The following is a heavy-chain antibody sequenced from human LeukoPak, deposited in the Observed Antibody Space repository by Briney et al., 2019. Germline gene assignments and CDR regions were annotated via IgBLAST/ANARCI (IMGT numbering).Heavy chain of an antibody. CDR1: GGSISSYY. J-gene: IGHJ4*02. CDR3: ARDPFQEYYFDY. D-gene: IGHD2/OR15-2a*01. CDR2: IYYSGST. V-gene: IGHV4-59*01. Sequence: SETLSLTCTVSGGSISSYYWSWIRQPPGKGLEWIGYIYYSGSTNYNPSLKSRVTISVDTSKNQFSLKLSSVTAADTAVYYYARDPFQEYYFDYWGQGTLVTVSS.